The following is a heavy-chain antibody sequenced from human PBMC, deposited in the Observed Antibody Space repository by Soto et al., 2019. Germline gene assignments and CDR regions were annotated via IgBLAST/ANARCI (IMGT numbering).Heavy chain of an antibody. CDR1: GSFSSYA. CDR3: ARQLDYRVYFDY. CDR2: IIPIFGTA. V-gene: IGHV1-69*06. Sequence: GSFSSYAISWVRQAPGQGLEWMGGIIPIFGTANYAQKFQGRVTITADKSTSTAYMELSSLRPEDTAVYYCARQLDYRVYFDYWGQGILVTVSS. J-gene: IGHJ4*02. D-gene: IGHD4-17*01.